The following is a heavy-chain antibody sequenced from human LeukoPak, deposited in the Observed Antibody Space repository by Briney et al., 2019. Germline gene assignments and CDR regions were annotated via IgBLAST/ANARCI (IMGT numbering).Heavy chain of an antibody. J-gene: IGHJ4*02. D-gene: IGHD3-10*01. CDR2: INAGNGNT. V-gene: IGHV1-3*01. CDR1: GYTFTSYA. Sequence: ASVKVSCKGSGYTFTSYAMHWVRQAPGQRLEWMGWINAGNGNTKYSQKFQGRVTITRDTSASTAYMELSSLRSEGTAVYYCARGTRDLWFGELLAFGYWGQGTLVTVSS. CDR3: ARGTRDLWFGELLAFGY.